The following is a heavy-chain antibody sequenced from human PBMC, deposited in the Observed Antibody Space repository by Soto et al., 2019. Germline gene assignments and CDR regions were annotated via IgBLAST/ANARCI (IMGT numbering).Heavy chain of an antibody. CDR3: ARLPRYGPSFYYYCGMDV. CDR1: GCSFTSYW. Sequence: PGESRKISCKGSGCSFTSYWIGWVRQTPGKGPEWMGIIYPGDSDTRYSPSFQGQVTISADKSISTAYLQWSSLKASDTAMYYCARLPRYGPSFYYYCGMDVWGQGTTVTVSS. CDR2: IYPGDSDT. D-gene: IGHD5-18*01. V-gene: IGHV5-51*01. J-gene: IGHJ6*02.